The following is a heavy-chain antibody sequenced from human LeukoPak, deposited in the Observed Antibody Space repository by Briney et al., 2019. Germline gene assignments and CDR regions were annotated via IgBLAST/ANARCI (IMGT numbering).Heavy chain of an antibody. CDR3: VKGRISEDGLDF. D-gene: IGHD6-13*01. J-gene: IGHJ4*02. CDR2: ISSSGNT. V-gene: IGHV3-23*01. Sequence: PGGSLRLSCAASGFTFSRSAMTWVRQTPGKGLDWVSSISSSGNTYYADSVKGRFTISRDNSKNMLYLQMNSLRAEDTAVYYCVKGRISEDGLDFWGPGTLVTVSS. CDR1: GFTFSRSA.